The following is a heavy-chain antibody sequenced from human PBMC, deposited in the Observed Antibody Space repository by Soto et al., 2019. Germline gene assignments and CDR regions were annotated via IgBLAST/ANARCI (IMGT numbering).Heavy chain of an antibody. CDR2: IYYSGST. V-gene: IGHV4-61*01. CDR1: GGSISSPNFY. CDR3: ARHLNGYYKSHYYYGMDV. D-gene: IGHD3-9*01. J-gene: IGHJ6*02. Sequence: SETLSLTCTVSGGSISSPNFYWSWIRQHPGKGLEWIGYIYYSGSTNYNPSLKSRVTISVDTSKNQFSLKLSSVTAADTAVYYCARHLNGYYKSHYYYGMDVWGQGTTVTGSS.